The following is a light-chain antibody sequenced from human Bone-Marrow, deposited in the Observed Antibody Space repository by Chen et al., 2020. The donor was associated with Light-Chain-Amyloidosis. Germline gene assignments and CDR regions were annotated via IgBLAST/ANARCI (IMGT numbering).Light chain of an antibody. V-gene: IGKV1-5*03. CDR1: ESVSDW. CDR2: KTS. CDR3: QQYNSYSRT. J-gene: IGKJ1*01. Sequence: IQLPQSPSTLSASVGDRVIITCRSSESVSDWLAWYQQKPGKAPKLLIYKTSSLETGVPSRFSGSGSETEFTLTISSLQPDDFATYYCQQYNSYSRTFGQGTKVEVK.